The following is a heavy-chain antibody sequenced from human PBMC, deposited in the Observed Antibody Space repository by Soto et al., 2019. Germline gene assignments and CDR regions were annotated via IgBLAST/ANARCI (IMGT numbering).Heavy chain of an antibody. D-gene: IGHD6-13*01. CDR3: ARDNGLAGSFDP. CDR1: GFTFSSYS. V-gene: IGHV3-48*02. J-gene: IGHJ5*02. CDR2: ITSSSTTI. Sequence: GSLRLSCAVSGFTFSSYSMNWVRQAPGKGLEWISYITSSSTTIYYADSVKGRFTISRDNAKNSLYLQMNSLRDEDTAVYYCARDNGLAGSFDPWGQGTLVTVSS.